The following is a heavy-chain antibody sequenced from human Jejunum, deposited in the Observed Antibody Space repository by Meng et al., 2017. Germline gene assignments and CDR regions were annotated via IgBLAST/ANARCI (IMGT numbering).Heavy chain of an antibody. J-gene: IGHJ4*02. V-gene: IGHV3-23*01. D-gene: IGHD3-22*01. Sequence: GESLKISCAASGFTWSNCAMSWVRQAPGQGLEWVSTITSDGSFPNYAGSVKGRFTISRDISKNSLYLQMHSLRAEDTAVYYCAKKTAGSGYQPFDSWGQGTLVTVSS. CDR2: ITSDGSFP. CDR3: AKKTAGSGYQPFDS. CDR1: GFTWSNCA.